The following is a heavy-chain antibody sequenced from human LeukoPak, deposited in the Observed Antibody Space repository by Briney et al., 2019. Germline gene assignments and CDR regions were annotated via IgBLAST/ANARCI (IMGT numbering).Heavy chain of an antibody. V-gene: IGHV1-3*01. CDR3: ARVEYYYDSSGYYPSEYFHH. CDR1: GFTFSSYW. J-gene: IGHJ1*01. CDR2: INAGNGNT. D-gene: IGHD3-22*01. Sequence: GGSLRLSCAASGFTFSSYWMSWVRQAPGQRLEWMGWINAGNGNTKYSQNFQGRVTITRDTSASTAYMELSSLRSEDTAVYYCARVEYYYDSSGYYPSEYFHHWGQGTLVTVSS.